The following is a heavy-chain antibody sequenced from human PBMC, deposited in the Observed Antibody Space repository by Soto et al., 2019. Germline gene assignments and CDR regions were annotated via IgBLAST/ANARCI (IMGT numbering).Heavy chain of an antibody. CDR2: ISSSSSYI. CDR1: GFTFSSYS. CDR3: ARSRNSYCGGDCYSGEGWFDP. Sequence: GGSLRLSCAASGFTFSSYSMNWVRQAPGKGLEWVSSISSSSSYIYYADSVKGRFTISRDNAKNSLYLQMNSLRAEDTAVYYCARSRNSYCGGDCYSGEGWFDPWGQGT. J-gene: IGHJ5*02. D-gene: IGHD2-21*02. V-gene: IGHV3-21*04.